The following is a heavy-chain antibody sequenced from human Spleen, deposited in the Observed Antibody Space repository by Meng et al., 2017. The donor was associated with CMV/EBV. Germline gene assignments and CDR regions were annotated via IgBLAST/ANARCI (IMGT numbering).Heavy chain of an antibody. Sequence: GGSLRLSCAASGFTFSSYAMHWVRQAPGKGLEWVAVISYDGSNKYYADSVKGRFTISRDNSKNTLYLQMNSLRAEDTAVYYCARDLAYSSSWYVNGFAGGMDVWGQGTTVTVSS. CDR3: ARDLAYSSSWYVNGFAGGMDV. CDR2: ISYDGSNK. D-gene: IGHD6-13*01. J-gene: IGHJ6*02. V-gene: IGHV3-30*04. CDR1: GFTFSSYA.